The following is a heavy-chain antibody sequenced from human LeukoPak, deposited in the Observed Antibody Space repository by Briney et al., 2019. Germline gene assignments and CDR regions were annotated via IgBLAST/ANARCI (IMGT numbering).Heavy chain of an antibody. D-gene: IGHD3-3*01. J-gene: IGHJ4*02. CDR1: GGSFSGYY. CDR2: INHSGST. V-gene: IGHV4-34*01. Sequence: PSETLSLTCAVYGGSFSGYYWSWIRQPPGKWLEWIGEINHSGSTNYNPSLKSRVTISVDTSKNQFSLKLSSVTAADTAVYYCARYDFWSGYLDYWGQGTLVTVSS. CDR3: ARYDFWSGYLDY.